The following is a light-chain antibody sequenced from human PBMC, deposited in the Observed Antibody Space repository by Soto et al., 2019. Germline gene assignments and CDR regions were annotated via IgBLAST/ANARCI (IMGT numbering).Light chain of an antibody. Sequence: QSALTQPPSVSGVPGQRVTISCTGSNSNIGSNYDVHWYQQLPGSAPKLLIYGNNNRPSGVPDRFSASKSVTSASLAIAGLQADVEADYYCQSYDSRLSGVVFGGGTKLTVL. J-gene: IGLJ3*02. CDR1: NSNIGSNYD. CDR2: GNN. V-gene: IGLV1-40*01. CDR3: QSYDSRLSGVV.